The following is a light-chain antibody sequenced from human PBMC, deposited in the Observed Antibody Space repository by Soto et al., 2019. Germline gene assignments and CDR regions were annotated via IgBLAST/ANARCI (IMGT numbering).Light chain of an antibody. V-gene: IGKV3-11*01. CDR2: SAS. J-gene: IGKJ4*01. CDR3: QQGSNWPPGLT. Sequence: DIVLTQSPGTLSLSPGERATLSCRASQSVSSNHLAWYQQKPGQAPRLLIYSASTRATSVPARFSGSGSGTDFTLTISSLEPEDFAVYYCQQGSNWPPGLTFGGGTKVDNK. CDR1: QSVSSN.